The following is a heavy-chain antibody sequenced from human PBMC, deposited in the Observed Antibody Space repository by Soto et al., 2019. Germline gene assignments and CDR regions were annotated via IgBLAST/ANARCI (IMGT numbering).Heavy chain of an antibody. Sequence: ASLKVSCKASGGAFSNYAISWVRQAPGQGLEWMGGIIPIFGTANYAQKFQGRVTITADKSTSTAYMELSSLRSEDTAVYYCAHATGFYGMDVWGQGTTVTVSS. J-gene: IGHJ6*02. CDR3: AHATGFYGMDV. V-gene: IGHV1-69*06. CDR2: IIPIFGTA. CDR1: GGAFSNYA. D-gene: IGHD2-15*01.